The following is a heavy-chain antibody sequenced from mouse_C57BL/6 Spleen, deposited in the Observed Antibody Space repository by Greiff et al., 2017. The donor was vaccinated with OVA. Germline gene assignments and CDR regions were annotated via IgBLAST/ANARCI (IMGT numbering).Heavy chain of an antibody. CDR3: ARFTTVVDWYFDV. V-gene: IGHV1-64*01. CDR2: IHPNSGST. J-gene: IGHJ1*03. CDR1: GYTFTSYW. D-gene: IGHD1-1*01. Sequence: QVQLQQPGAELVKPGASVKLSCKASGYTFTSYWMHWVKQRPGQGLEWIGMIHPNSGSTNYNEKIKSKATLTVDKSSSTAYMQRSSLTSEDSAVYYCARFTTVVDWYFDVWGTGTTVTVSS.